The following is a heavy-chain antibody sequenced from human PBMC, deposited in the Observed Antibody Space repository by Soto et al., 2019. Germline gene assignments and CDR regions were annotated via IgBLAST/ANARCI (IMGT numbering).Heavy chain of an antibody. CDR2: IYYSGST. D-gene: IGHD6-13*01. V-gene: IGHV4-59*08. CDR3: ASLPLLGYSRSSYYFDY. J-gene: IGHJ4*02. CDR1: DGSISSYY. Sequence: SETLSLTRTVSDGSISSYYWSWIRQPPGKGLEWIGYIYYSGSTNYNPSLKSRVTISVDTSKNQFSLKLSSVTAADTAVYYCASLPLLGYSRSSYYFDYWGQGTLVTLSS.